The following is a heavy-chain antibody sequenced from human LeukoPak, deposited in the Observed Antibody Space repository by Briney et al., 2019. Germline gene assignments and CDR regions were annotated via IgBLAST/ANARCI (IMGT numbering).Heavy chain of an antibody. CDR3: ARLESSYSNYDGMDV. J-gene: IGHJ6*02. D-gene: IGHD4-11*01. CDR2: MNPNSGNT. V-gene: IGHV1-8*01. Sequence: ASVKVSCKASGYTFTSYDINWVRQATGQGLEWMGWMNPNSGNTGYAQKFQGRVTMTRNTSISTAYMELSSLRSEDTAVYYCARLESSYSNYDGMDVWGQGTTVTVSS. CDR1: GYTFTSYD.